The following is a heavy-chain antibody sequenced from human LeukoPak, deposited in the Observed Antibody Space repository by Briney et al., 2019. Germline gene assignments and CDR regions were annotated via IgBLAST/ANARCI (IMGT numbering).Heavy chain of an antibody. V-gene: IGHV4-31*03. D-gene: IGHD3-22*01. CDR2: IYYGGST. CDR1: GGSISSGGYY. J-gene: IGHJ5*02. CDR3: AGTGYYYDSSGYTPLPT. Sequence: SQTLSLTCTVSGGSISSGGYYWSWIRQHPGKGLEWIGYIYYGGSTYYNPSLKSRVTISVDTSKNQFSLKLSSVTAADTAVYYCAGTGYYYDSSGYTPLPTWGQGTLVTVSS.